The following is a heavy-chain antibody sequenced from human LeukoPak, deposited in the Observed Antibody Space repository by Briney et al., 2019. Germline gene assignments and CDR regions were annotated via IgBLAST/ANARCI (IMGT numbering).Heavy chain of an antibody. V-gene: IGHV3-30*18. CDR3: AKVLNLCSSTSCPNY. CDR1: GFTFSSYD. CDR2: ISYDGSNI. J-gene: IGHJ4*02. D-gene: IGHD2-2*01. Sequence: GGSLRLSCAASGFTFSSYDMHWVRQAPGKGLEWVAVISYDGSNIYYADSVKGRFTISRDNFKNTLYLQMNRLRAEDTAVYYCAKVLNLCSSTSCPNYWGEGTLVTVSS.